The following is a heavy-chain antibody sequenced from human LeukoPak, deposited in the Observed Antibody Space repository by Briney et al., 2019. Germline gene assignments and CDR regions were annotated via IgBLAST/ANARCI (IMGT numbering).Heavy chain of an antibody. D-gene: IGHD5-24*01. CDR2: ISSSSSYI. CDR1: GFTFSSYS. CDR3: ARDGYNGAPIFDY. J-gene: IGHJ4*02. Sequence: GGSLRLSCAASGFTFSSYSMNWVRQAPGKGLEWVSSISSSSSYIYYADSVKGRFTISRDNAKNSLYLQMNSLRAEDTGVYYCARDGYNGAPIFDYWGQGTLVTVSS. V-gene: IGHV3-21*01.